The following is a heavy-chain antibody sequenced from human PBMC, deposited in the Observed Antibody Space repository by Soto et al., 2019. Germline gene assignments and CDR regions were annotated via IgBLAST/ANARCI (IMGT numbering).Heavy chain of an antibody. V-gene: IGHV3-30*18. CDR1: GFTFSSYG. J-gene: IGHJ6*03. CDR3: AKDLGYYYMDV. CDR2: ISYDGSNK. Sequence: PGGSLRLSCAASGFTFSSYGMHWVRQAPGKGLEWVAVISYDGSNKYYADSVKGRFTISRDNSKNTLYLQMNSLRAEDTAVYYCAKDLGYYYMDVWGKGTTVTVS.